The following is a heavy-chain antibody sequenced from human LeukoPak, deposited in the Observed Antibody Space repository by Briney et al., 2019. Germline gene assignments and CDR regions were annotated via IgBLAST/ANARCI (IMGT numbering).Heavy chain of an antibody. CDR2: ISWNSGSI. Sequence: LRLSCAASGFTFDDYAMHWVRQAPGKGLEWVSGISWNSGSIGYADSVKGRFTISRDNAKNSPYLQMNSLRAEDTALYYCAKDMSRYGIAVAGTNYWGQGTLVTVSS. D-gene: IGHD6-19*01. V-gene: IGHV3-9*01. CDR3: AKDMSRYGIAVAGTNY. CDR1: GFTFDDYA. J-gene: IGHJ4*02.